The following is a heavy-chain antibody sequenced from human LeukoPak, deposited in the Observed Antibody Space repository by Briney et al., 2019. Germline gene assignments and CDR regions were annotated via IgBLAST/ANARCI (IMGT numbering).Heavy chain of an antibody. CDR3: ARHAFVLEAGYWFDP. J-gene: IGHJ5*02. V-gene: IGHV4-59*08. D-gene: IGHD2-8*02. Sequence: SETLSLTCTVSGGSIGSFYWSWIRQAPGKGPEWIANVYGNGNTNYNPSLRGRVSMSVSTSSEQFSLRLRSGTAADTAIYYCARHAFVLEAGYWFDPWGQGILVTVSS. CDR2: VYGNGNT. CDR1: GGSIGSFY.